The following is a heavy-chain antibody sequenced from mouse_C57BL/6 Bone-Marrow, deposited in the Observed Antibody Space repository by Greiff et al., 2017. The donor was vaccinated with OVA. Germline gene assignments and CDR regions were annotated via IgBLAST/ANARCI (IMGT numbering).Heavy chain of an antibody. Sequence: VQLQQSGAELARPGASVKLSCKASGYTFTSYGISWVKQRTGQGLEWIGRIYPVSGETNYNQKFMGKATFSVDRSSSTVYMVLNSLTSEDPAVYYCGRGYYGSSQGWGTGTTVTVSS. J-gene: IGHJ1*03. CDR3: GRGYYGSSQG. D-gene: IGHD1-1*01. V-gene: IGHV1-11*01. CDR1: GYTFTSYG. CDR2: IYPVSGET.